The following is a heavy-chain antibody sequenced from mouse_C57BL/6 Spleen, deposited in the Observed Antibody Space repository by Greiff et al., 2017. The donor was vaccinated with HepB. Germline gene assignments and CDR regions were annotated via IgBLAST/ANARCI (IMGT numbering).Heavy chain of an antibody. J-gene: IGHJ4*01. CDR3: ARYTPYYAMDY. V-gene: IGHV7-3*01. CDR1: GFTFTDYY. CDR2: IRNKANGYTT. Sequence: EVQGVESGGGLVQPGGSLSLSCAASGFTFTDYYMSWVRQPPGKALEWLGFIRNKANGYTTEYSASVKGRFTISRDNSQSNLYLQMNALRAEDSATYYCARYTPYYAMDYWGQGTSVTVSS.